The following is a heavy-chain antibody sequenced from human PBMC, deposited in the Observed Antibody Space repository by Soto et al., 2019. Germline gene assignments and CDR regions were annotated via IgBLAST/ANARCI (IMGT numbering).Heavy chain of an antibody. D-gene: IGHD6-13*01. Sequence: QVQLVQSGAEVKKPGSSVKVSCKASGGPFSSYVLTWVRQAPGQGLEWMGRIIPMFGITDFAPKFQGRVTITAEKATTTAYMELSSLRSEDTAIYYCARDRALNNAAVGMAYWGQGTLVTVSS. CDR2: IIPMFGIT. V-gene: IGHV1-69*04. CDR1: GGPFSSYV. J-gene: IGHJ4*02. CDR3: ARDRALNNAAVGMAY.